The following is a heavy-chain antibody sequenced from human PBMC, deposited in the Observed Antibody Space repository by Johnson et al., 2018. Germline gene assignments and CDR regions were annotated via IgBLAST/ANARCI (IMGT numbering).Heavy chain of an antibody. Sequence: QVQLQESGPGLVKPSETLSLICTVSGVSLSLYQWDWIRQPPGKGLEWIGVLYESGRTRYNPSLHSRVTLSKDASKNQFSLRLDSVTAADTAVYYCARESFSATPPGNDGFDIWGQGTRVMVST. V-gene: IGHV4-59*01. CDR2: LYESGRT. D-gene: IGHD1-14*01. J-gene: IGHJ3*02. CDR3: ARESFSATPPGNDGFDI. CDR1: GVSLSLYQ.